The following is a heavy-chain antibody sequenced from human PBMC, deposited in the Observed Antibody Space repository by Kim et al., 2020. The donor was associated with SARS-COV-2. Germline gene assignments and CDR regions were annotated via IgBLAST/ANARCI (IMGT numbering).Heavy chain of an antibody. J-gene: IGHJ3*02. V-gene: IGHV1-2*02. Sequence: TNYAQKFQGRVTMTRDTSISTAYMELSRLRSDDTAVYYCARVEQWDAFDIWGQGTMVTVSS. CDR3: ARVEQWDAFDI. D-gene: IGHD6-19*01. CDR2: T.